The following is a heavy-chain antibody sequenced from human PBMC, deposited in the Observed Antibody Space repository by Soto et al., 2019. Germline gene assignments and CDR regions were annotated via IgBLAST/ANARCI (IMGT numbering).Heavy chain of an antibody. J-gene: IGHJ4*02. CDR2: ISAYNGNT. V-gene: IGHV1-18*04. Sequence: PGESLKISCKGSGYTFTSYWIGWVRPLPGQGLEWMGWISAYNGNTNYAQKLQGRVTMTTDTSTSTAYMGLRSLRSDDTAVYYCARHKYSSHKVLDYWGQGTLVTVSS. CDR3: ARHKYSSHKVLDY. D-gene: IGHD6-6*01. CDR1: GYTFTSYW.